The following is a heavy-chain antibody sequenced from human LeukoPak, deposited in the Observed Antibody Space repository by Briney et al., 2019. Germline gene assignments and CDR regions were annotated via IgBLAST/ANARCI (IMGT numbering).Heavy chain of an antibody. CDR3: AKNGDRGAYCSGGSCYPYYYQNMDV. J-gene: IGHJ6*03. Sequence: PGGSLRLSCAASGFTFSSYAMHWVRQPPGKGLEWVAVISYDGSNKYYADSVKGRFTISRGNSKNTLYLQMNSLRAEDTAIYSCAKNGDRGAYCSGGSCYPYYYQNMDVWGKGTTVTISS. CDR1: GFTFSSYA. V-gene: IGHV3-30*04. CDR2: ISYDGSNK. D-gene: IGHD2-15*01.